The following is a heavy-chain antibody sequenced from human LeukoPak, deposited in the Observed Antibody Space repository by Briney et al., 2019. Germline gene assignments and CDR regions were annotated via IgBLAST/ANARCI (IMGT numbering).Heavy chain of an antibody. Sequence: SQTLSLTSTVSGGSISSGSYYWSWIRQPAGKGLEWIGRIYTSGSTNYNPSLKSRVTISVDTSKNQFSLKLSSVTAADTAVYYCARLRRSYWYFDLWGRGTLVTVSS. V-gene: IGHV4-61*02. CDR1: GGSISSGSYY. J-gene: IGHJ2*01. CDR2: IYTSGST. CDR3: ARLRRSYWYFDL.